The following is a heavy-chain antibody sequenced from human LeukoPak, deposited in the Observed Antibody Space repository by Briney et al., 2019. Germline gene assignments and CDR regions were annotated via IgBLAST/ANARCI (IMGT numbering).Heavy chain of an antibody. CDR2: ISYDGSNK. Sequence: GGSLRLSCAASGLTFSYYGMQWVRQAPGKGLEWVAVISYDGSNKYYADSVKGRFTISRDNSKNTLYLQMNSLRAEDTAVYYCARARGIYYDSSGYHYWGQGTLVTVSS. J-gene: IGHJ4*02. CDR3: ARARGIYYDSSGYHY. V-gene: IGHV3-30*03. CDR1: GLTFSYYG. D-gene: IGHD3-22*01.